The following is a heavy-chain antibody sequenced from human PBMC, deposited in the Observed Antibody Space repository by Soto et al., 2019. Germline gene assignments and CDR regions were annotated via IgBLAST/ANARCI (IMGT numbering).Heavy chain of an antibody. CDR1: GFPFSNYY. J-gene: IGHJ6*02. D-gene: IGHD2-15*01. CDR3: TRHPRPPNCNGGSCYPRHGMDV. CDR2: ISGSEDNI. Sequence: GSLRLSCVASGFPFSNYYMDWVRQAPGKGLEWVAVISGSEDNIHYADSVKGRFTISRDNSMNTLYLQMNSLRAEDTAVYYCTRHPRPPNCNGGSCYPRHGMDVWGQGTTVTVSS. V-gene: IGHV3-23*01.